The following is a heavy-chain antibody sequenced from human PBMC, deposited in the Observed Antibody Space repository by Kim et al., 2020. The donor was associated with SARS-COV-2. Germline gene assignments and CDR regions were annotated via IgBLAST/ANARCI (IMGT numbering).Heavy chain of an antibody. CDR3: ATETVIFSDGYNYYYYGMDV. V-gene: IGHV4-39*01. CDR2: IYYSGST. D-gene: IGHD5-12*01. Sequence: SETLSLTCTVSGGSISSSSYYWGWIRQPPGKGLEWIGSIYYSGSTYYNPSLKSRVTISVDTSKNQFSLKLSSVTAADTAVYYCATETVIFSDGYNYYYYGMDVWGQGTTVTVSS. J-gene: IGHJ6*02. CDR1: GGSISSSSYY.